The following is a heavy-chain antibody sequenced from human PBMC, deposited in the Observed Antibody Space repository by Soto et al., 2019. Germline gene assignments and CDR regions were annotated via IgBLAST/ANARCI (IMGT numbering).Heavy chain of an antibody. CDR2: IYYSGNT. CDR1: GGSTSSDNY. V-gene: IGHV4-30-4*01. CDR3: AREGGESSDGLYYFDS. D-gene: IGHD3-16*01. J-gene: IGHJ4*02. Sequence: QVQLQESGPGLVKPSQTLSLTCTVSGGSTSSDNYWRWIRQPPGKGLEWIGHIYYSGNTDYHPSLKSRLAISIDTSKNQFSLKLSSVTAADTAVYFCAREGGESSDGLYYFDSWGQGSLVTFSS.